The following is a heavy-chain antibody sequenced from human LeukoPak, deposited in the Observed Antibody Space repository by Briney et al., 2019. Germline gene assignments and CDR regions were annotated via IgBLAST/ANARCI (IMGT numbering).Heavy chain of an antibody. J-gene: IGHJ6*03. CDR2: IRYDGSTK. V-gene: IGHV3-30*02. CDR1: GFTFSNYG. Sequence: GGSLRLSCAASGFTFSNYGMHWVRQAPGKGLEWVAFIRYDGSTKYYADSVMGRFSISRDKSQNTLYLQMNSLRAEDTAVYYCAKVEYSSSSPYYDYYMDVWGKGTTVTVSS. CDR3: AKVEYSSSSPYYDYYMDV. D-gene: IGHD6-6*01.